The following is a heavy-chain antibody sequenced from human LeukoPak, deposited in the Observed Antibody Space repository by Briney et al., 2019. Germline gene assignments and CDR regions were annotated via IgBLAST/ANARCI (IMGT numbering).Heavy chain of an antibody. V-gene: IGHV1-69*13. CDR3: ATYSGYDPHHYFDH. D-gene: IGHD5-12*01. CDR2: IIPIFGTA. J-gene: IGHJ4*02. Sequence: SVKVSCKASGSTFSSYAISWVRQAPGQGLEWMGGIIPIFGTANYAQKFQGRVTIAADESTSTAYMELSSLRSEDTAVYYCATYSGYDPHHYFDHWGQGTLVTVSS. CDR1: GSTFSSYA.